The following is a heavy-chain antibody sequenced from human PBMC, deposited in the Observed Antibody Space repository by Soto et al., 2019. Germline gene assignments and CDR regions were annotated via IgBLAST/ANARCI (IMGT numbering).Heavy chain of an antibody. J-gene: IGHJ5*02. V-gene: IGHV4-39*01. D-gene: IGHD2-15*01. CDR1: GGSISSSSYY. CDR3: ARHTFPFYCSGGSCLYNWFDP. Sequence: SETLSLTCTVSGGSISSSSYYWGWIRQPPGKGLEWIGSIYYSGSTYYNPSLKSRVTISVDTSKNQFSLKLSSVTAADTAVYYCARHTFPFYCSGGSCLYNWFDPWGQGTLVTVSS. CDR2: IYYSGST.